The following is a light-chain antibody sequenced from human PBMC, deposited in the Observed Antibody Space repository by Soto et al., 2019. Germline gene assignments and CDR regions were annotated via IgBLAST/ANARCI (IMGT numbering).Light chain of an antibody. CDR3: SSHAGSTNYMV. V-gene: IGLV2-8*01. CDR1: SSDVGGYNY. CDR2: EVS. Sequence: QSALTQPPAASGSPGQSVTISCTGTSSDVGGYNYVSWYQQHPGKAPKLMIYEVSRRPSGVPDRFSGSKSGNTASLTVSGLQAEDEADYYCSSHAGSTNYMVFGGGTKLTVL. J-gene: IGLJ3*02.